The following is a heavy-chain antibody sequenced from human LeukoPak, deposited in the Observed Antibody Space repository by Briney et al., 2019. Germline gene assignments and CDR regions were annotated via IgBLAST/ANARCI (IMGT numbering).Heavy chain of an antibody. D-gene: IGHD3-22*01. CDR2: IYTSGST. J-gene: IGHJ5*02. V-gene: IGHV4-4*07. Sequence: PSETLSLTCTVSGGSISSYYWSWIRQPAGKGLEWIGRIYTSGSTNYNPSLKSRVTMSVDTSKNQFSLKLSSVTAGDTAVYYCARAYYYDSSGLGFDPWGQEPWSPSPQ. CDR1: GGSISSYY. CDR3: ARAYYYDSSGLGFDP.